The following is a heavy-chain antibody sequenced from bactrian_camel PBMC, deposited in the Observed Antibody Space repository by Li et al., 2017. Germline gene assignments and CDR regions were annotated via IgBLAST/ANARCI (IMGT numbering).Heavy chain of an antibody. CDR2: IDPDGDT. D-gene: IGHD3*01. Sequence: HVQLVESGGGSVQTGGSLTLSCAASEYTSGGYCMGWFRQPSGKARGAVATIDPDGDTNYAASVKGRFTISRDNAENTLYLQMNGLQPEDTAIYYCAATISPRCDSVYSGTWRIPGRYGHWGQGTQVTVS. CDR3: AATISPRCDSVYSGTWRIPGRYGH. J-gene: IGHJ4*01. V-gene: IGHV3S6*01. CDR1: EYTSGGYC.